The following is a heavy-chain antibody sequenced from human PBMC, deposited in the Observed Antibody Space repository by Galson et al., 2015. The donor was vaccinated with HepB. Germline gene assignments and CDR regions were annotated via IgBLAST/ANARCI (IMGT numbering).Heavy chain of an antibody. CDR2: ISSSGANT. D-gene: IGHD6-13*01. CDR3: AKVGQQLVRGLYYYYGMDV. CDR1: GFSFSSYA. Sequence: SLRLSCAASGFSFSSYAMSWVRQVPGKGLEWVSAISSSGANTYYADSVKGRFAISRDNSKHTLYLQMNSLRAEDTAVYYCAKVGQQLVRGLYYYYGMDVWGQGTTVTVSS. V-gene: IGHV3-23*01. J-gene: IGHJ6*02.